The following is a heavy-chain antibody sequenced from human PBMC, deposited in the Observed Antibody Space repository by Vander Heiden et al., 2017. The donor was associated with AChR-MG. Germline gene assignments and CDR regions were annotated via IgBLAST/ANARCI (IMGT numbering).Heavy chain of an antibody. CDR3: AIGWGFDH. D-gene: IGHD1-26*01. CDR2: FYTSGDT. V-gene: IGHV4-4*07. Sequence: QVQLQESGPGLVKPSETMSLTCTVSGDSITTYYWSWIRQPAGKGLEWIGRFYTSGDTNYNPSLKSRVTMSVDTSKRQFSLKLNSVTAADTAVYYCAIGWGFDHWGQGLLVTVSS. J-gene: IGHJ4*02. CDR1: GDSITTYY.